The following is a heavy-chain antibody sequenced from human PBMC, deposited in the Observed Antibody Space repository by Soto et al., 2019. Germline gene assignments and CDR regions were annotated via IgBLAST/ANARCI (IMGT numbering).Heavy chain of an antibody. CDR3: ARDSASYSSSSGSYWYFDL. Sequence: EAQLVESGGDLVQPGGSLRLSCAASGFTFSTYGMNWVRQAPGKGLEWVSYISSGSSTIYYADSVKGRLTISRDNAKNSLYLQMNSLSDEDMAVYYCARDSASYSSSSGSYWYFDLWGRGTLVTVSS. J-gene: IGHJ2*01. CDR2: ISSGSSTI. V-gene: IGHV3-48*02. CDR1: GFTFSTYG. D-gene: IGHD6-6*01.